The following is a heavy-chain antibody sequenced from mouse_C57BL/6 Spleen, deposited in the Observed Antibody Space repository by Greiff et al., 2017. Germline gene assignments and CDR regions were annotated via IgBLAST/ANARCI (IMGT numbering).Heavy chain of an antibody. CDR2: IYPGDGDT. J-gene: IGHJ2*01. CDR3: AIKGDGYPY. Sequence: QVQLQQSGPELVKPGASVKISCKASGYAFSSSWMNWVKQRPGKGLEWIGRIYPGDGDTNYNGKFKGKATLTADKSSSTAYMQLSSLTSEDSAVYFCAIKGDGYPYWGQGTTLTVSS. D-gene: IGHD2-3*01. V-gene: IGHV1-82*01. CDR1: GYAFSSSW.